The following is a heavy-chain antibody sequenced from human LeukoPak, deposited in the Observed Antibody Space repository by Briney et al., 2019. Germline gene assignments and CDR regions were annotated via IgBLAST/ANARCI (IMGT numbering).Heavy chain of an antibody. V-gene: IGHV1-18*01. J-gene: IGHJ6*02. CDR3: ARDPGTSYYYYGMDV. D-gene: IGHD6-13*01. CDR1: GYTFTSYG. Sequence: ASVTVSCKASGYTFTSYGISWVRQAPGQGLEWMGWISAYNGNTNYAQKLQGRVTMTTDTSTSTAYMELRSLRSDDTAVYYCARDPGTSYYYYGMDVWGQGTTVTVSS. CDR2: ISAYNGNT.